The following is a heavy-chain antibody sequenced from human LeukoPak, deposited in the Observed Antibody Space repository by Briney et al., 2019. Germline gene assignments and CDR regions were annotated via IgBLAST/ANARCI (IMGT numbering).Heavy chain of an antibody. Sequence: SETLSLTCTVSGYSIKNAYHWGWIRQPPGKGLEWIGTISHSGNTYYNPSLKSRVTISVDTSKNQFSLKLSSVTAADTAVYYCARHTRAWELPDAFDIWGQGTMVTVSS. CDR1: GYSIKNAYH. CDR3: ARHTRAWELPDAFDI. D-gene: IGHD1-26*01. J-gene: IGHJ3*02. CDR2: ISHSGNT. V-gene: IGHV4-38-2*02.